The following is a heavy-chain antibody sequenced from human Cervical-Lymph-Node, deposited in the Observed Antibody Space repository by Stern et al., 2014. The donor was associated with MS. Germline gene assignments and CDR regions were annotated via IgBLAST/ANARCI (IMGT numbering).Heavy chain of an antibody. CDR2: ISYDGGNR. CDR1: GFTFSNFG. Sequence: VQLLQSGGGVVQPGTSLRLSCAASGFTFSNFGMHWVRQAPGKGLEWVAVISYDGGNRYYAASVTGRFTIYMEHSRSSLYLHMNSSRPEDTAVDYCANVSGSASHPSEYWGQGTLVIVSS. J-gene: IGHJ4*02. V-gene: IGHV3-30*18. D-gene: IGHD1-26*01. CDR3: ANVSGSASHPSEY.